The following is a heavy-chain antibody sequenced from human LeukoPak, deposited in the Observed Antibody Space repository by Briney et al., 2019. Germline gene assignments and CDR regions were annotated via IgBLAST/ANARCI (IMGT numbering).Heavy chain of an antibody. J-gene: IGHJ1*01. Sequence: GGSLRLSCAASGFTFSNYAMSWVRQAPGKGLEWVSTLGGGGIDTYYADSAKGRFTISRDNSKNTLDLQMNSLRAEDTAVYYCAKEGEYYDSSGYYTREYFQHWGQGTLVTVSS. CDR1: GFTFSNYA. CDR3: AKEGEYYDSSGYYTREYFQH. CDR2: LGGGGIDT. D-gene: IGHD3-22*01. V-gene: IGHV3-23*01.